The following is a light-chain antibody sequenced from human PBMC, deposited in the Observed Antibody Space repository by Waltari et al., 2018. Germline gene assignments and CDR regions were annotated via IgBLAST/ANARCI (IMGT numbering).Light chain of an antibody. J-gene: IGLJ3*02. V-gene: IGLV6-57*01. CDR1: SGSIATNY. CDR3: QSYDNRNHWV. CDR2: EDN. Sequence: NFMLTQPLSVSESPGKTVTISCTRSSGSIATNYVQWYQHRPGSSPTAVIYEDNQRPSGVPDRFSGSIDSSSNSASLTISGLKTEDEADYYCQSYDNRNHWVFGGGTKLTVL.